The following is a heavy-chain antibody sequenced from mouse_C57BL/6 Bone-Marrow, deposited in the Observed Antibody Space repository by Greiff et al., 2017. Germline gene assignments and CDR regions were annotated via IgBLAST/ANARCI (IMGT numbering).Heavy chain of an antibody. Sequence: EVQLQQSGAELVRPGASVKLSCTASGFNIKDDYMHWVKQRPEQGLEWIGWIDPESGDTAYASKFQGKATITADTSSNTACLQLSGLSSEDTAVYYCTITTVVGAYWGQGTLVTVSA. CDR1: GFNIKDDY. V-gene: IGHV14-4*01. J-gene: IGHJ3*01. CDR3: TITTVVGAY. CDR2: IDPESGDT. D-gene: IGHD1-1*01.